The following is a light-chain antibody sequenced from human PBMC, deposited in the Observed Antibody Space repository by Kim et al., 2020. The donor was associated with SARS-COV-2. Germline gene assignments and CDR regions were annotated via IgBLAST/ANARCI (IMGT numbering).Light chain of an antibody. Sequence: DIQMTQSPSTLSAFVGDRVTITCRATQNINSWLAWYQQEPGKAPKLLIYKASNLESGVPSRFSGSGSGTEFTLTISSLQPDDFATYYCQQYNTYPWTFGQGTKVDIK. CDR3: QQYNTYPWT. CDR1: QNINSW. J-gene: IGKJ1*01. CDR2: KAS. V-gene: IGKV1-5*03.